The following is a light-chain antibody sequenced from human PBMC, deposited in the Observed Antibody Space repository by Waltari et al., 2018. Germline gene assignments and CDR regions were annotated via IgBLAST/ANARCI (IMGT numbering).Light chain of an antibody. CDR1: QTISRY. V-gene: IGKV1-39*01. J-gene: IGKJ1*01. CDR2: AES. Sequence: DIQMTQSPSSLSASVGDRVTITCRASQTISRYLNWYQHKLGKAPNLLFYAESILPSGVPSRFSGSGSGRDFTLIITSLQPEDFATYYCQQSYSFTRTFGQGTKVEIK. CDR3: QQSYSFTRT.